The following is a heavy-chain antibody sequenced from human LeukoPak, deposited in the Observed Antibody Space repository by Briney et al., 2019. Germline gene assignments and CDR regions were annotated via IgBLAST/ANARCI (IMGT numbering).Heavy chain of an antibody. Sequence: GGSLRLSCAASGFTFSSYGIDWVRQAPGKGLEWVAGISYDGSNKYYTDSVKGRFTISRDNSKNTLYLQMNSLRAEDTAVYYCAREAAAAGWFDPWGQGTLVTVSS. CDR2: ISYDGSNK. D-gene: IGHD6-13*01. J-gene: IGHJ5*02. CDR1: GFTFSSYG. CDR3: AREAAAAGWFDP. V-gene: IGHV3-30*03.